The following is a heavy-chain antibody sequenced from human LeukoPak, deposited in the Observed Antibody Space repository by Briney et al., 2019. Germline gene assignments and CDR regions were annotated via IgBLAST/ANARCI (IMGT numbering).Heavy chain of an antibody. CDR1: GGSISSLY. D-gene: IGHD6-6*01. J-gene: IGHJ4*02. CDR2: IYYTGST. CDR3: ARHSAYSSSSPFDY. Sequence: PSETLSLTCTVPGGSISSLYWSWIRQPPGKGLEWIGYIYYTGSTTYNPSLMSRVTMFVDMSKNQFSLRLSSVTAADTAVYYCARHSAYSSSSPFDYWGQGTLVTVSS. V-gene: IGHV4-59*08.